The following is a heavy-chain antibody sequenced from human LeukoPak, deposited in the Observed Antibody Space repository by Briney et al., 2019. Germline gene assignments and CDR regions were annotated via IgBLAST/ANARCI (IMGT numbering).Heavy chain of an antibody. V-gene: IGHV4-59*05. CDR1: GGSISSYY. D-gene: IGHD1-1*01. CDR2: IYYSGST. J-gene: IGHJ4*02. Sequence: SETLSLTCTVSGGSISSYYWSWIRQPPGKGLEWIGSIYYSGSTYYNPSLKSRVTISVDTSKNQFSLKLSSVTAADTAVYYCARWDNWNDDYWGQGTLVTVSS. CDR3: ARWDNWNDDY.